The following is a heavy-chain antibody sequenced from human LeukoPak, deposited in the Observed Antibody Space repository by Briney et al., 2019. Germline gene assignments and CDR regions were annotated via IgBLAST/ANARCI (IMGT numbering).Heavy chain of an antibody. D-gene: IGHD4-17*01. CDR2: INRNSADT. J-gene: IGHJ4*02. V-gene: IGHV3-9*01. Sequence: PGGSLRLSCAASGFTFDDYAMHWVRQTPGKGLEWVSGINRNSADTGYADSVRGRFTISRDNAKNSLYLQMNSLRPEDTALYFCAKVISSVTGGPFDYWGQGILVTVSS. CDR3: AKVISSVTGGPFDY. CDR1: GFTFDDYA.